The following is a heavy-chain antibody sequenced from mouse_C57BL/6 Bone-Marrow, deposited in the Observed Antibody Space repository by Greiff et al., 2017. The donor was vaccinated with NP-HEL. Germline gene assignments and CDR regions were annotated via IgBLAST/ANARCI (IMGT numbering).Heavy chain of an antibody. Sequence: QVQLQQPGAELVMPGASVKLSCKASGYTFTSYWMHRVKQRPGQGLEWIGEIDPSDSYTNYNQKFKGKSTLTVDKSSSTAYMQLSSLTSEDSAVDYCAIEYDYVSWFADWGKGTTVTVS. V-gene: IGHV1-69*01. J-gene: IGHJ1*03. CDR2: IDPSDSYT. CDR1: GYTFTSYW. D-gene: IGHD2-4*01. CDR3: AIEYDYVSWFAD.